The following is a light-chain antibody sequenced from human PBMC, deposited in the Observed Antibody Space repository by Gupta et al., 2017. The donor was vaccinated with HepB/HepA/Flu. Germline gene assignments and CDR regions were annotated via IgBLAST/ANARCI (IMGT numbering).Light chain of an antibody. CDR2: GTS. J-gene: IGKJ2*04. Sequence: EIVMTQSPATLSVSPGERATLSCRASQSVTSNLAWYQQKPGQAPRLLIYGTSTRATGIPARFSGGGSGTEFTLTISSLQSEDFAVYYCQQYHNWPPCSFGQGTKLEI. V-gene: IGKV3-15*01. CDR1: QSVTSN. CDR3: QQYHNWPPCS.